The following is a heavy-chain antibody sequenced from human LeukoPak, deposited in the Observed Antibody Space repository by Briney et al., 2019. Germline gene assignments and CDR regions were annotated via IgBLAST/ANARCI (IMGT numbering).Heavy chain of an antibody. J-gene: IGHJ4*02. CDR2: INHSGST. V-gene: IGHV4-34*01. D-gene: IGHD5-18*01. Sequence: SETLSLTCAVYGGSFSGYYWSWIRQPPGKGLEWIGEINHSGSTNYNPSLKSRLTISLDTSKNQLSLRLSSVTAADTAVHYCARGGYSYDYWGQGTLVTVSS. CDR3: ARGGYSYDY. CDR1: GGSFSGYY.